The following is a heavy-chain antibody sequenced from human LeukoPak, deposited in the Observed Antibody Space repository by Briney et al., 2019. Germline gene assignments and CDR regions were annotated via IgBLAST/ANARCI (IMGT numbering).Heavy chain of an antibody. V-gene: IGHV3-48*03. Sequence: GGSLRLSCAASGFTLSDYEMNWIRQSPGKGLGWVAYISSIGRSTYYAESVKGRFTISRDNTKNSLCLQMDSLRAEDTAVYYCARDPDCSGGRCSERGLDYWGQGTLVTVSS. CDR3: ARDPDCSGGRCSERGLDY. D-gene: IGHD2-15*01. J-gene: IGHJ4*02. CDR1: GFTLSDYE. CDR2: ISSIGRST.